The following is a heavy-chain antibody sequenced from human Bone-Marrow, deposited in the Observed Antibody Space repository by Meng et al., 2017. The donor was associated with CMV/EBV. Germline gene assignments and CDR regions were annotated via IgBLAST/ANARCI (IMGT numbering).Heavy chain of an antibody. CDR2: IKQDGSEK. D-gene: IGHD1-14*01. V-gene: IGHV3-7*01. CDR3: ARIRTARFDYYNYGMDV. J-gene: IGHJ6*02. Sequence: GESLKISCAASGFTFSSYWMSWVRQAPGKGLEWVANIKQDGSEKYYVDSVKGRFTISRDNAKNSLYLQMNSLRAEDTAVYYCARIRTARFDYYNYGMDVWGQGTTVTVSS. CDR1: GFTFSSYW.